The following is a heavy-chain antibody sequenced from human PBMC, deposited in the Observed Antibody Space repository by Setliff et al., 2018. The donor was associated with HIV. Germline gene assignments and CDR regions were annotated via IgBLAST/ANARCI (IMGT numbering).Heavy chain of an antibody. D-gene: IGHD2-15*01. CDR1: DGSLSSYY. V-gene: IGHV4-34*01. CDR2: INDSGTT. Sequence: PSETLSLTCAVYDGSLSSYYWSWTRQSTGKGLEWIGEINDSGTTNYNPSLESRVTMLIDMSKNQLSLKLSSVTAADTAVYFCARGPIRYSSGVRWFLGVESWYSGIDYWGQGTRVTVS. CDR3: ARGPIRYSSGVRWFLGVESWYSGIDY. J-gene: IGHJ4*02.